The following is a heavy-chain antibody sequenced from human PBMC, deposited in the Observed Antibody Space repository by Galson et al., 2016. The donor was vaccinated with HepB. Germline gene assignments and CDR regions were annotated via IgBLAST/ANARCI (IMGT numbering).Heavy chain of an antibody. CDR1: GDSLSSTF. J-gene: IGHJ6*02. CDR3: ARVTTYSYGYFYGMDV. V-gene: IGHV4-59*01. D-gene: IGHD5-18*01. CDR2: VYSSGST. Sequence: SETLSLTCSVSGDSLSSTFWSWIRQPPGKGLEWIGFVYSSGSTNSNPSLKSRLTISGDTSKNQFSLKLSSVTAADTAVYYCARVTTYSYGYFYGMDVWGQGTTVTVSS.